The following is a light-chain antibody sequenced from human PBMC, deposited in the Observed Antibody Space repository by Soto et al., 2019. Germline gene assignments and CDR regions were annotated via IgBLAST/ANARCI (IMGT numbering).Light chain of an antibody. J-gene: IGLJ2*01. V-gene: IGLV2-8*01. Sequence: QSVLTQPPSASGSPGQSVTISCTGTRSDVGGYNYVSWYQQHPGKGPKLMIFEVSKRPSGVPDRFSGSKSGNTASLTVSGLHPEDEANYYCSSYAGSNILVFGGGTKLTVL. CDR2: EVS. CDR1: RSDVGGYNY. CDR3: SSYAGSNILV.